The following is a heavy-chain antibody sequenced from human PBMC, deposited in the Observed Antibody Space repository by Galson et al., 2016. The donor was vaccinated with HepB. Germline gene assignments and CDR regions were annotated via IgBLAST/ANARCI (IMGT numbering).Heavy chain of an antibody. J-gene: IGHJ4*02. V-gene: IGHV4-31*03. Sequence: TLSLTCTVSGASISSRGYWSWIRQPPGKGLEWIGYIHYTGSTYYNPSLKSRVIISVDTSKNQFSLNLGSVTAADTAVYYCAGVVLGEDAQFDAWGQGTLVTVSS. CDR2: IHYTGST. CDR1: GASISSRGY. CDR3: AGVVLGEDAQFDA.